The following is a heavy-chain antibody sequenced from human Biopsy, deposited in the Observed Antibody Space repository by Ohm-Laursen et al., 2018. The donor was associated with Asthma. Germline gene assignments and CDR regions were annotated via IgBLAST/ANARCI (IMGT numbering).Heavy chain of an antibody. D-gene: IGHD3-9*01. J-gene: IGHJ3*01. CDR3: ARTYYDFLTGQVKDVFGV. Sequence: ASVKVSCNASGYNFISFAIHWVRQAPGQRLEWMGWVNTGNGDTKHSQKLQGRVTITRDTSASTAYMELRSLRSEDTATYYCARTYYDFLTGQVKDVFGVWGQGTMVTVSS. V-gene: IGHV1-3*04. CDR1: GYNFISFA. CDR2: VNTGNGDT.